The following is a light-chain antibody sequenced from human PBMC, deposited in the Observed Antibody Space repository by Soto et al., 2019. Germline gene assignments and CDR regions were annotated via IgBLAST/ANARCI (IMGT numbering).Light chain of an antibody. CDR3: QQLHTYPYT. CDR1: QGISSF. J-gene: IGKJ2*01. CDR2: AAS. V-gene: IGKV1-9*01. Sequence: DIQLTQSPSFLSASVGDRVTITCRASQGISSFLAWYQQKPGGTPKLLIYAASTLQSGVPSRFSGSGSGTDFTLTITSLQPEDSATYYCQQLHTYPYTFGQGTKLEIK.